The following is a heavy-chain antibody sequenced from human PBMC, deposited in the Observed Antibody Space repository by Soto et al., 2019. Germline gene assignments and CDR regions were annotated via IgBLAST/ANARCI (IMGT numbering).Heavy chain of an antibody. D-gene: IGHD3-3*01. CDR1: GFTFSDYY. J-gene: IGHJ6*03. CDR3: ARAAYYDFWSGPPIAMDV. Sequence: GGSLRLSCAASGFTFSDYYMSWIRQAPGKGLEWVSYISSSGSTIYYADSVKGRFTISRDNSKNTLYLQMNSLRAEDTAVYYCARAAYYDFWSGPPIAMDVWGKGTTVTVSS. CDR2: ISSSGSTI. V-gene: IGHV3-11*04.